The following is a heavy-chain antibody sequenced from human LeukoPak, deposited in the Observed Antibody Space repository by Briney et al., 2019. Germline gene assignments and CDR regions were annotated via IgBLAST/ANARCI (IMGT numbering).Heavy chain of an antibody. CDR1: GFTFSSYA. Sequence: GGSLRLSCAASGFTFSSYAMSWVRQAPGKGLEWVSDISNGGGTIYYADPVKGRFTISRDNSKNTLYLQMNSLRAEDTAVYYCAKGNLELRSNRYFDYWGQGTLVTVSS. CDR2: ISNGGGTI. D-gene: IGHD1-7*01. V-gene: IGHV3-23*01. CDR3: AKGNLELRSNRYFDY. J-gene: IGHJ4*02.